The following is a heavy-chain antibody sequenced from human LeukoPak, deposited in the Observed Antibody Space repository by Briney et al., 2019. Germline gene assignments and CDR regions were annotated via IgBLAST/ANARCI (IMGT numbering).Heavy chain of an antibody. CDR3: AGALPSPLYSGSYADAFDI. CDR1: GFTFSSYS. Sequence: GGSLRLSCAASGFTFSSYSMNWVRQAPGKGLEWVSSISSSSSYIYYADSVKGRFTISRDNAKNSLYLQMNSLRAEDTAVYYCAGALPSPLYSGSYADAFDIWGQGTMVTVSS. J-gene: IGHJ3*02. D-gene: IGHD1-26*01. CDR2: ISSSSSYI. V-gene: IGHV3-21*01.